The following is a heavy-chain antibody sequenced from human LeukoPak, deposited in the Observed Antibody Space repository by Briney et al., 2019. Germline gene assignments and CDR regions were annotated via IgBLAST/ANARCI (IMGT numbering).Heavy chain of an antibody. CDR1: GGSISSYY. J-gene: IGHJ3*02. Sequence: SETLSLTCTVSGGSISSYYWSWIRQPPGKGLECIGYIYYSGSTNYNPSLKSRVTISVDTSKNQFSLKLSSVTAADTAVYYCASRSPAHAFDIWGQGTMVTVSS. V-gene: IGHV4-59*01. CDR3: ASRSPAHAFDI. CDR2: IYYSGST.